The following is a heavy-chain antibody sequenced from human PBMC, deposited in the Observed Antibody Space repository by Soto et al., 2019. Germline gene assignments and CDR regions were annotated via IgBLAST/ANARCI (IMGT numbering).Heavy chain of an antibody. CDR3: AKGLDYYDSSGYYPSGY. CDR2: ISYDGSNK. D-gene: IGHD3-22*01. J-gene: IGHJ4*02. Sequence: QVQLVESGGGVVQPGRSLRLSCAASGFTFSSYGMHWVRQAPGKGLEWVAVISYDGSNKYYADSGKGRFTISRDNSKNXXYLQMNSLRAGDTAVYYCAKGLDYYDSSGYYPSGYWGQGTLVTVSS. CDR1: GFTFSSYG. V-gene: IGHV3-30*18.